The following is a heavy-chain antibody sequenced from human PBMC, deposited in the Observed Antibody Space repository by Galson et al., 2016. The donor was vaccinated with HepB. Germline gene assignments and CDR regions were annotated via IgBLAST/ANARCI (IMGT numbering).Heavy chain of an antibody. J-gene: IGHJ5*02. CDR3: ARIGYGVSGGNGFDP. D-gene: IGHD2-15*01. CDR2: IAHSGGTA. V-gene: IGHV3-30*04. CDR1: GFTFSSYA. Sequence: SLRLSCAASGFTFSSYAMSWVRQAPGKGLEWVAHIAHSGGTAYNTDSVRGRFTISRDDSKNSVYLQMSSLEREDTAVYYCARIGYGVSGGNGFDPWDQGTLVTVSS.